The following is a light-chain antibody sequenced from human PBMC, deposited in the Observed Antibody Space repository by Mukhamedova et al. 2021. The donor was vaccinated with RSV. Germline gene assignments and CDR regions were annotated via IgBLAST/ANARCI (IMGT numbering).Light chain of an antibody. CDR3: CSFAGSYTLV. CDR2: DVS. Sequence: GTSSDVGGYNYVSWYQQHPGKAPKLMIYDVSKRPSVVPDRFSGSKSGNTASLTISALQAEDEADYYCCSFAGSYTLVFGGGTKLT. CDR1: SSDVGGYNY. J-gene: IGLJ3*02. V-gene: IGLV2-11*03.